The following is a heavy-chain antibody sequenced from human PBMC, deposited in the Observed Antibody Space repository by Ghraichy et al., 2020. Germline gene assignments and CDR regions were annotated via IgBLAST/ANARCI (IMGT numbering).Heavy chain of an antibody. Sequence: GGSLRLSCAASGFSFSAYMMVWVRQPPGKGLEWVASIKEGGSPTYYVDSVKGRFTISRDNSKSTVYLQMNSLRVEDTAVYYCARPQGWGRFGPWGRGALVTVSS. J-gene: IGHJ5*02. CDR2: IKEGGSPT. V-gene: IGHV3-7*01. D-gene: IGHD6-19*01. CDR1: GFSFSAYM. CDR3: ARPQGWGRFGP.